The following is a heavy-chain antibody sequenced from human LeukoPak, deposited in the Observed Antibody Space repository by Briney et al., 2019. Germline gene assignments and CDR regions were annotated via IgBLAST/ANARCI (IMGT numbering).Heavy chain of an antibody. CDR3: AKGIVPPGGGGDAFDI. D-gene: IGHD2-8*02. CDR2: INPNSGGT. CDR1: GYTFTGYY. V-gene: IGHV1-2*02. J-gene: IGHJ3*02. Sequence: GASVKVSCKASGYTFTGYYMHWVRQAPGQGLEWMGWINPNSGGTNYAQKFQGRVTMTRDTSISTAYMELSRLRSDGTAVYYCAKGIVPPGGGGDAFDIWGQGTMVTVSS.